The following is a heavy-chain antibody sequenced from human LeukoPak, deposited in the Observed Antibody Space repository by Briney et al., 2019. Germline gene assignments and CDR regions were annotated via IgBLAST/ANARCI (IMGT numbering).Heavy chain of an antibody. CDR1: GYTFTDYY. J-gene: IGHJ4*02. V-gene: IGHV1-2*02. D-gene: IGHD6-19*01. CDR2: INPNIGAT. CDR3: ARDRVGSGWPRPFYFEN. Sequence: ASVKVSCKPSGYTFTDYYLHWVCQAPGQGLEWMGWINPNIGATMYAQKFQGRVTMTRDTSISTAYMELNRLRSDDTAVYYCARDRVGSGWPRPFYFENWGQGTLVTVSS.